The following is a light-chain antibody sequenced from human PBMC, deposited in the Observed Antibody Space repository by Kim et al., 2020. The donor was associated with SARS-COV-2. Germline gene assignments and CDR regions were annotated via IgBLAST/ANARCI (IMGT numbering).Light chain of an antibody. J-gene: IGKJ1*01. CDR3: QQYGSSPRT. V-gene: IGKV3-20*01. Sequence: SPGERATLSCRASQSISSNYLAWYQQKPGQAPRLLIYGASSRATGIPDRFRGSGSGTDFTLTISRLEPEDFAVYYCQQYGSSPRTFGQGTKVDIK. CDR2: GAS. CDR1: QSISSNY.